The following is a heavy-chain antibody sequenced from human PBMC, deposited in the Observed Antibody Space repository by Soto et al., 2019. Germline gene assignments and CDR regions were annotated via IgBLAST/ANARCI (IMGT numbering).Heavy chain of an antibody. CDR1: GFSISTPGYY. CDR3: ARGPFYETGAYVYDF. V-gene: IGHV4-31*03. CDR2: IHSSGTI. Sequence: QVELQQSGPGLVRPSQTLPLTCTVSGFSISTPGYYWGWIRQHPARGLEWIGHIHSSGTIFYNPFLKSRVTISAEMSRNFFSLSLNSMTAADSAVYYCARGPFYETGAYVYDFWGQGTQVTVSS. J-gene: IGHJ4*02. D-gene: IGHD4-17*01.